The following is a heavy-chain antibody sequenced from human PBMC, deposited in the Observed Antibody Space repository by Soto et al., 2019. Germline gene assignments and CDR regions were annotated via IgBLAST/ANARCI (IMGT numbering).Heavy chain of an antibody. D-gene: IGHD3-16*01. V-gene: IGHV3-48*02. CDR3: ARDPPPGVMITFGGLDY. J-gene: IGHJ4*02. CDR2: ISSSSSTI. CDR1: GFTFSSYS. Sequence: GGSLRLSCAASGFTFSSYSMNWVRQAPGKGLEWVSYISSSSSTIYYADSVKGRFTISRDNAKNSLYLQMNSLRDEDTAVYYCARDPPPGVMITFGGLDYWGQGTLVTVSS.